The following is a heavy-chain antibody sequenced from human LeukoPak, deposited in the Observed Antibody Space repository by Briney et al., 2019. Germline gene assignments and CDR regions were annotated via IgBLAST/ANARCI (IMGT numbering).Heavy chain of an antibody. D-gene: IGHD2-15*01. V-gene: IGHV3-7*03. CDR2: IKQDGSEK. Sequence: GGSLRLSCAASGFTFSSYWMSWVRQAPGKGLEWVANIKQDGSEKYYVDSVKGRFTISRDNAKNSLYLQMNSLRAEDTAVYYCASARARLGYCSGGSCYGEVDYWGQGTLVTVSS. J-gene: IGHJ4*02. CDR3: ASARARLGYCSGGSCYGEVDY. CDR1: GFTFSSYW.